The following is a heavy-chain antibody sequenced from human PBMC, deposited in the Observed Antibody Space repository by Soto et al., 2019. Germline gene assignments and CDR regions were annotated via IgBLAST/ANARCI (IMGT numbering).Heavy chain of an antibody. J-gene: IGHJ6*02. Sequence: ASVKVSCKVSGYTLTELSMHWVRQAPGKGLEWMGGFDPEDGETIYAQKFQGRVTMTEDTSTDTAYMELSSLRSEDTAVYYCATVDPEYCSSTSCYNPYYYYYGMDVWGQGTTVTVSS. D-gene: IGHD2-2*02. CDR3: ATVDPEYCSSTSCYNPYYYYYGMDV. V-gene: IGHV1-24*01. CDR1: GYTLTELS. CDR2: FDPEDGET.